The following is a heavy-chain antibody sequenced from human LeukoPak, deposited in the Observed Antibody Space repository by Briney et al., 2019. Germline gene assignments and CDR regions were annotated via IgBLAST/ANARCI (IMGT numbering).Heavy chain of an antibody. D-gene: IGHD2-2*01. CDR2: ISSEGKTT. J-gene: IGHJ5*02. CDR1: GFIFSPYA. V-gene: IGHV3-64*04. CDR3: AKSQANPLGYCSSTSCYDWLDP. Sequence: GGSLRLSCSASGFIFSPYAMHWVRQAPGKGLEYVSSISSEGKTTYYADSVKGRFTISRDNSKNTLYLQMNSLRAEDTAVYYCAKSQANPLGYCSSTSCYDWLDPWGQGTLVTVSS.